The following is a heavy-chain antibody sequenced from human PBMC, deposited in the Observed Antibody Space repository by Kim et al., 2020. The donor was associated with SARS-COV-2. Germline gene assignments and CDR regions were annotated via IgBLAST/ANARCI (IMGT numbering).Heavy chain of an antibody. CDR3: ARASMVRGGLFDS. D-gene: IGHD3-10*01. CDR2: IYYSGST. J-gene: IGHJ4*02. V-gene: IGHV4-31*03. CDR1: GGSISSGGYY. Sequence: SETLSLTCTVSGGSISSGGYYWSWIRQHPGKGLEWIGYIYYSGSTYYNPSLKSRVTISVDTSKNQFSLKLSSVTAADTAVYYCARASMVRGGLFDSWGQGNLVTVSS.